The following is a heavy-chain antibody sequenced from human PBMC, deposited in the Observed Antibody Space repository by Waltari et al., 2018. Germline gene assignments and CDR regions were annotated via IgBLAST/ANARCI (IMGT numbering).Heavy chain of an antibody. J-gene: IGHJ3*02. CDR2: IYSGGST. CDR1: GGTFSSYA. V-gene: IGHV3-23*03. Sequence: VQLVQSGAEVKKPGSSVKVSCKASGGTFSSYAISWVRQAPGQGLEWVSVIYSGGSTYYADSVKGRFTISRDNSKNTLYLQMNSLRAEDTAVYYCAKDPRFLEPDAFDIWGQGTMVTVSS. CDR3: AKDPRFLEPDAFDI. D-gene: IGHD3-3*01.